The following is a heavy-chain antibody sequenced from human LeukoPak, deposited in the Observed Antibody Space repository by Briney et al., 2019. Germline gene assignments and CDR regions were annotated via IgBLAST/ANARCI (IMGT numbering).Heavy chain of an antibody. CDR3: VREGFRSSVMDV. V-gene: IGHV3-11*06. J-gene: IGHJ6*02. CDR2: ISDSGSYT. D-gene: IGHD1-26*01. CDR1: GFIFSDDY. Sequence: GGSLRLSCAASGFIFSDDYMTCIRQAPGKGLEWVSYISDSGSYTKYADSVKGRFTISRDNAKKSMYLQMNSLRGEDTAVYYYVREGFRSSVMDVWGQGTTVTVSS.